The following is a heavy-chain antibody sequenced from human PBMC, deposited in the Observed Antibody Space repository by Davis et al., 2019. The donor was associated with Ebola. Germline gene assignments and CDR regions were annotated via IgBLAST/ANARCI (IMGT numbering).Heavy chain of an antibody. V-gene: IGHV3-30*18. CDR3: AKPSLGYCSSTSCVTEGYFDY. J-gene: IGHJ4*02. CDR2: ISYDGSNK. D-gene: IGHD2-2*01. CDR1: GFTFSSYG. Sequence: PGGSLRLSCAASGFTFSSYGMHWVRQAPGKGLEWVAFISYDGSNKYYADSVKGRFTISRDNSKNTLYLQMNSLRAEDTAVYYCAKPSLGYCSSTSCVTEGYFDYWGQGTLVTVSS.